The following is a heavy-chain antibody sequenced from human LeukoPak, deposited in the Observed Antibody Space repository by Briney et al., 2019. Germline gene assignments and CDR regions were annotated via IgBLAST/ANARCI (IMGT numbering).Heavy chain of an antibody. Sequence: GGSLRLSCAASGFTFSSYDMSWVRQAPGKGLEWVSAISGSGGSTYYADSVKGRFTISRDNSKNTLYLQMNSLRAEDTAVYYCAKDVDFGSGYPGDYWGQGTLVTVSS. D-gene: IGHD3-3*01. CDR3: AKDVDFGSGYPGDY. V-gene: IGHV3-23*01. CDR1: GFTFSSYD. CDR2: ISGSGGST. J-gene: IGHJ4*02.